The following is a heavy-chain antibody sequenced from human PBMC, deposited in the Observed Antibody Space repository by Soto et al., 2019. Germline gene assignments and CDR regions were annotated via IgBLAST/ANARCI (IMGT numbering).Heavy chain of an antibody. V-gene: IGHV3-48*01. D-gene: IGHD3-9*01. CDR3: AASILVSRQYFDL. CDR1: GFTFSSYT. Sequence: EVQLVESGGGLVQPGGSLRLSCAASGFTFSSYTMNWVRKAPGKGLEWISHITHSSSAIYYADSVRGRFTVSRDNAKNSLYLKLNSLRAEDTAVYYCAASILVSRQYFDLWGRGTLVTVSS. J-gene: IGHJ2*01. CDR2: ITHSSSAI.